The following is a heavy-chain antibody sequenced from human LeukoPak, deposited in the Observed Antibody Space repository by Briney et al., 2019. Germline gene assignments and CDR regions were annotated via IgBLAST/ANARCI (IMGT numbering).Heavy chain of an antibody. V-gene: IGHV1-69*05. CDR1: RGTFSSYA. J-gene: IGHJ4*02. Sequence: SVKVSCKVSRGTFSSYAISWVRQAPGQGLEWMGGIIPIFGTANYAQKFQGRVTITTDESTSTAYMELSSLRSEDTAVYYCARESVITIFGVVIFRPLFDYWGQGTLVTVSS. D-gene: IGHD3-3*01. CDR2: IIPIFGTA. CDR3: ARESVITIFGVVIFRPLFDY.